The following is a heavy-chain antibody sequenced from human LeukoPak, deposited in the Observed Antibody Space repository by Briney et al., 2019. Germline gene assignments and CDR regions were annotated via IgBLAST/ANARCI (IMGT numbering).Heavy chain of an antibody. D-gene: IGHD3-22*01. Sequence: GGSLRLSCAASGFTFSSYGMRWVRQAPGKGLEWVAFIRYDGSNKYYADSVKGRFTISRDNSKNTLYLQMNSLRAEDTAVYYCAKDQYYYDSSGYYDYWGQGTLVTVSS. J-gene: IGHJ4*02. CDR1: GFTFSSYG. V-gene: IGHV3-30*02. CDR2: IRYDGSNK. CDR3: AKDQYYYDSSGYYDY.